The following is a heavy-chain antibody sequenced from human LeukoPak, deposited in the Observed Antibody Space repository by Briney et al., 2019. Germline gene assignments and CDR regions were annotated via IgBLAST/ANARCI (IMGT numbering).Heavy chain of an antibody. D-gene: IGHD2-21*01. Sequence: GGSLRLSCAASGFTFSSFAMSWIRQAPGKGLEWVSSIDKIGVGTYYADSVRGRFTISRDNSKNTLFLQMNSLRAEDSAVYYCAKDYVVGSIDYWGQGTLVTVSS. CDR3: AKDYVVGSIDY. CDR2: IDKIGVGT. CDR1: GFTFSSFA. J-gene: IGHJ4*02. V-gene: IGHV3-23*01.